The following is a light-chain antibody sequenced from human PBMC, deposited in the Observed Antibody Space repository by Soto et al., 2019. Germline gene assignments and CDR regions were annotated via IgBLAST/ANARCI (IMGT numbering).Light chain of an antibody. J-gene: IGKJ3*01. CDR3: QQYKSAPYT. Sequence: AIQMTPSPSSLSASLGDRVTITCRASQGIRNDLGWYQQKPGKAPKLLIYAASSLQSGVPSRFSGSGSGTDFTLTITSLQPEDVATYYCQQYKSAPYTFGPGTKGDI. V-gene: IGKV1-6*01. CDR1: QGIRND. CDR2: AAS.